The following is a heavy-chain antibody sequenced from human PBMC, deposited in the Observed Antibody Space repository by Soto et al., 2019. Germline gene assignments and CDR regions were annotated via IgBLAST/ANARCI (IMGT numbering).Heavy chain of an antibody. V-gene: IGHV3-23*01. CDR1: GFTFSSYA. CDR3: ANDGGSGTYPEY. Sequence: GGSLRLSCAASGFTFSSYAMNWVRQAPGTGLEWVSVISSSGDSTYYADSVKGRFTISRDNSKNTLYLQMNSLRAEDTALYYCANDGGSGTYPEYWGQGALVTVSS. D-gene: IGHD1-26*01. CDR2: ISSSGDST. J-gene: IGHJ4*02.